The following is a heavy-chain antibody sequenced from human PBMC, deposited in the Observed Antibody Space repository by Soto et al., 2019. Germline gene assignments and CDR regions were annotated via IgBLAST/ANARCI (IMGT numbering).Heavy chain of an antibody. CDR3: ARVGGSYWADIDY. D-gene: IGHD1-26*01. J-gene: IGHJ4*02. CDR2: IYYSGST. CDR1: GGSVSSGSYY. Sequence: ETLSLTCTVSGGSVSSGSYYWSWIRQPPGKGLEWIGYIYYSGSTNYNPSLKSRVTISVDTSKNQFSLKLSSVTAADTAVYYCARVGGSYWADIDYWGQGTLVTVSS. V-gene: IGHV4-61*01.